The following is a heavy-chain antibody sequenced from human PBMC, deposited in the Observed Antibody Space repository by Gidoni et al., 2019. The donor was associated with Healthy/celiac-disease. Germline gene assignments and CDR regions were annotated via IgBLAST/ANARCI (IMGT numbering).Heavy chain of an antibody. D-gene: IGHD3-3*01. CDR2: ISSSSSYI. J-gene: IGHJ6*03. Sequence: EVQLVESGGGLVKPGGSLRLSCAVSGFTFSSYSMNWVRQAPGKGLEWVSSISSSSSYIYYADSVKGRFTISRDNAKNSLYLQMNSLRAEDTAVYYCASSDYDFWSGRGYYMDVWGKGTTVTVSS. V-gene: IGHV3-21*01. CDR3: ASSDYDFWSGRGYYMDV. CDR1: GFTFSSYS.